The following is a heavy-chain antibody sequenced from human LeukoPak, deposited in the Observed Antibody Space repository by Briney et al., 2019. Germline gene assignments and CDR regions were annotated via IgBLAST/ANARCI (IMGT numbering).Heavy chain of an antibody. CDR3: AKDVRGSSWDYYYYGMDV. J-gene: IGHJ6*02. D-gene: IGHD6-13*01. CDR2: ISSSSSYI. CDR1: GFTFSSYS. V-gene: IGHV3-21*04. Sequence: GGSLRLSCAASGFTFSSYSMNWVRQAPGKGLEWVSSISSSSSYIYYADSVKGRFTISRDNSKNTLYLQMNSLRAEDTAVYYCAKDVRGSSWDYYYYGMDVWGQGTTVTVSS.